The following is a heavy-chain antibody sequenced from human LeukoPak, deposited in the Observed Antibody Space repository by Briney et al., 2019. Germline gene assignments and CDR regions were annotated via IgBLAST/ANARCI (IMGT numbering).Heavy chain of an antibody. CDR3: AKDRYLSESQPFFDY. J-gene: IGHJ4*02. Sequence: GRSLRLSCAASGFTFDDYAMHWVRQAPGKGLEWVSGISWNSGSIGYADSVTGRFTISRDNAKNSLYLQMNSLRAEDTALYYCAKDRYLSESQPFFDYWGQGTLVTVSS. D-gene: IGHD3-9*01. V-gene: IGHV3-9*01. CDR1: GFTFDDYA. CDR2: ISWNSGSI.